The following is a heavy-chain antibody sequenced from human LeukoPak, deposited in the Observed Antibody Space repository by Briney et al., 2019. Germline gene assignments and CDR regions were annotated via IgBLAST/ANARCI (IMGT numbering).Heavy chain of an antibody. CDR3: ARENTLVRGTRNPFDY. J-gene: IGHJ4*02. Sequence: PSETLSLTCTVSGGSISSYYWSWIRQPAGKGLEWIGRIHTTGRTNYNPSLKSRVTMSVDTSKNQFSLQLNSVTPEDTAVYYCARENTLVRGTRNPFDYWGRGTLVTVSS. V-gene: IGHV4-4*07. D-gene: IGHD3-10*01. CDR2: IHTTGRT. CDR1: GGSISSYY.